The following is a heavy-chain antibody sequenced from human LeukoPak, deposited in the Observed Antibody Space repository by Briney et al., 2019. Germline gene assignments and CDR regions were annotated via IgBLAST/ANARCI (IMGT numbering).Heavy chain of an antibody. CDR2: VSAYNGNT. D-gene: IGHD5-24*01. CDR3: ARDAWTRDQTDY. Sequence: ASVKVSCKASGYTFATYGISWVRQAPGQGLEWMGWVSAYNGNTNYAQKFQGRVTMTTDRPTSTAYMELSSLTSDDTGVYYCARDAWTRDQTDYWGQGTLVTVSS. CDR1: GYTFATYG. V-gene: IGHV1-18*01. J-gene: IGHJ4*02.